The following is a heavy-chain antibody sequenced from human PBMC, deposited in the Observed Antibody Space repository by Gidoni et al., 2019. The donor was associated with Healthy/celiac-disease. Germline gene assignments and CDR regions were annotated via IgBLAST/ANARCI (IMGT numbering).Heavy chain of an antibody. V-gene: IGHV3-48*02. D-gene: IGHD5-12*01. CDR1: GFTVSSYS. CDR3: ARDADIVATLIDY. J-gene: IGHJ4*02. CDR2: ISSSSSTI. Sequence: EVQLVESGGGLVQPGGSLRLSCEASGFTVSSYSMNWVRQAPGKGLEVVSYISSSSSTIYYADSVKGRFTISRDNAKNSLYLQMNSLRDEDTAVYYCARDADIVATLIDYWGQGTLVTVSS.